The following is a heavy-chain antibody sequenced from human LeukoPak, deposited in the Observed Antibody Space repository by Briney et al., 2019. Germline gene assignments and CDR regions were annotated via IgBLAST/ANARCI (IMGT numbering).Heavy chain of an antibody. CDR1: GFTFSTYA. CDR3: AKGGSITMMVVTPDVFDI. V-gene: IGHV3-23*01. D-gene: IGHD3-22*01. J-gene: IGHJ3*02. Sequence: GGYLRLSCAASGFTFSTYAMNWVRQAPGRGLEWVSGISGSGGSTYYADSVKGRFTISRDNSKNTVYLQMNSLRADDTAVYYCAKGGSITMMVVTPDVFDIWGQGTMVTVSS. CDR2: ISGSGGST.